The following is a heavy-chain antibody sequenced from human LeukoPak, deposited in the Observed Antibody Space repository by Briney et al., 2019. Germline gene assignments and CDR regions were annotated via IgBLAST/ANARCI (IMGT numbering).Heavy chain of an antibody. J-gene: IGHJ4*02. CDR2: ISSSTTYI. Sequence: GGSLRLSCAASGFTFSTYSMNWVRQAPGKGLEWVSYISSSTTYIYYADSVKGRFTISRDNAKNSLYLQMNSLRAEDTSVYYCARDYGGNSDYWGQGTLVTVSS. D-gene: IGHD4-23*01. V-gene: IGHV3-21*01. CDR3: ARDYGGNSDY. CDR1: GFTFSTYS.